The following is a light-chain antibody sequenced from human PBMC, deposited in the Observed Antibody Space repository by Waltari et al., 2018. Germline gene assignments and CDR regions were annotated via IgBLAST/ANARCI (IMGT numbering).Light chain of an antibody. Sequence: IQLTQSPSSLSASVGDRVTITCRASQAISRYLAWYQQKSGKAPKLLIYAASTLQSGVPSRFSGSGSGTDFTLTISSLQPEDFATYYCQQLNSYPLTFGPGTRVDIK. CDR2: AAS. CDR1: QAISRY. CDR3: QQLNSYPLT. J-gene: IGKJ3*01. V-gene: IGKV1-9*01.